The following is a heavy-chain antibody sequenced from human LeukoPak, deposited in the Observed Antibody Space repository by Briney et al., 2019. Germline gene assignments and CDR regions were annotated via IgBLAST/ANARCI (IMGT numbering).Heavy chain of an antibody. CDR2: IYYSGST. V-gene: IGHV4-59*08. J-gene: IGHJ3*02. CDR3: ARRGFEILPRQHNGFDM. Sequence: SETLSLTCTISGGSISGYYWSWIRQPPGKGLEWIGYIYYSGSTNYNPSLKSRVTISVDTSENQFPLKLSSVTAADTAVYYCARRGFEILPRQHNGFDMWGQGTMVTVSS. CDR1: GGSISGYY. D-gene: IGHD3-9*01.